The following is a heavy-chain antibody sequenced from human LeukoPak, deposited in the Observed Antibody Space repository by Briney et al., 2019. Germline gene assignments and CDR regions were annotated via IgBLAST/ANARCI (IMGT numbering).Heavy chain of an antibody. V-gene: IGHV3-11*06. CDR3: ARAGGLTYFDY. D-gene: IGHD3-16*01. Sequence: PGGSLRLSCAASGFIFSGYYLNWIRQAPGKGLEWVSYISSSGGYTNHADSVKGRFTISRDNAQNSLYLEMNSLRAEDTAVYYCARAGGLTYFDYWGQGTLVTVSS. CDR2: ISSSGGYT. CDR1: GFIFSGYY. J-gene: IGHJ4*02.